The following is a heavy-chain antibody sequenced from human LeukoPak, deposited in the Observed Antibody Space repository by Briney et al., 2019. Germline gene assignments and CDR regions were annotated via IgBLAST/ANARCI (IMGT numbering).Heavy chain of an antibody. V-gene: IGHV4-39*07. D-gene: IGHD6-19*01. CDR1: GGSISSSSYY. CDR3: ARVKAVAGTSDY. Sequence: SETLSLTCTVSGGSISSSSYYWGWIRQPPGKGLEWIGSIYYSGSTYYNPSLKSRVTISVDTSKNQFSLKLSSVTAADTAVYYCARVKAVAGTSDYWGQGTLVTVSS. J-gene: IGHJ4*02. CDR2: IYYSGST.